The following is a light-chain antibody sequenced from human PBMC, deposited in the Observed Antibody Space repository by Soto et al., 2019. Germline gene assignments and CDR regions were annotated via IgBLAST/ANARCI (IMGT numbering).Light chain of an antibody. CDR3: QQYADSPRT. CDR1: QSVSSNF. CDR2: GAS. Sequence: EIVLTQSPGTLSLSPGERATLSCRASQSVSSNFLAWYQQKPGQAPRLLIYGASSRATGIPDRFSGSGSGTDFTLSISRLEPEDLAMYYCQQYADSPRTFGPGTKVDIK. J-gene: IGKJ3*01. V-gene: IGKV3-20*01.